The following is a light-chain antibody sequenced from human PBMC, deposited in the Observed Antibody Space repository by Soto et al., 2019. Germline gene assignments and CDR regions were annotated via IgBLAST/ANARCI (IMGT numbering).Light chain of an antibody. J-gene: IGLJ2*01. CDR1: NIGGES. Sequence: SYELTQPPSVSVAPGKTARITCGGNNIGGESVHWYQQKPGQAPILVIYYDRDRPSGIPERFSGSKSANTATLTISRVEAGDEADYYCQLWDSTGDQMVFGGGTKLTVL. CDR3: QLWDSTGDQMV. CDR2: YDR. V-gene: IGLV3-21*04.